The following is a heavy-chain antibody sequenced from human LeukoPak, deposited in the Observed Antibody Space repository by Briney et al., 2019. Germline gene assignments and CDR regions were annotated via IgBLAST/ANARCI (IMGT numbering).Heavy chain of an antibody. CDR1: GGSFSGYY. CDR3: ARGYCSSTSCYTAYYYYSYYGMDV. Sequence: PSETLSLTCAVYGGSFSGYYWSWIRQPPGKGLEWIGEINHSGSTNYNPSLKSRVTISVDTSKNQFSLKLSSVTAADTAVYYCARGYCSSTSCYTAYYYYSYYGMDVWGQGTTVTVSS. V-gene: IGHV4-34*01. J-gene: IGHJ6*02. CDR2: INHSGST. D-gene: IGHD2-2*02.